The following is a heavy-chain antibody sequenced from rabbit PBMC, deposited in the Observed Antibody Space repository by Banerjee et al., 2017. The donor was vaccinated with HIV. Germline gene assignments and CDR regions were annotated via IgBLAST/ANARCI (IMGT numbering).Heavy chain of an antibody. CDR3: ARAVSFSSGSGYYNL. CDR2: IYPDYGTT. J-gene: IGHJ4*01. Sequence: QEHLVESGGGLVTLGGSLKLSCKASGIDFSSSGISWVRQAPGKGLEWIGCIYPDYGTTDYASWVNGRFTISLDNAQNTVFLRMTSLTAADTATYFCARAVSFSSGSGYYNLWGQGTLVTVS. CDR1: GIDFSSSG. V-gene: IGHV1S47*01. D-gene: IGHD1-1*01.